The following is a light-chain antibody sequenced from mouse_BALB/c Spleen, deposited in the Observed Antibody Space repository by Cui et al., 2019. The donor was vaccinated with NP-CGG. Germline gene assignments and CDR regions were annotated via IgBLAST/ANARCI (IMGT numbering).Light chain of an antibody. CDR3: ALWYSNHWV. CDR1: TGAVTTNNY. V-gene: IGLV1*01. CDR2: GTN. J-gene: IGLJ1*01. Sequence: QAVVTQESALTTSPGETVTLTCRSSTGAVTTNNYANWVQEKPDHLFTGLIGGTNNRAPGVPAKFSGSLIGNKAALTITGERTENEEIYFCALWYSNHWVFGGGTKLTVL.